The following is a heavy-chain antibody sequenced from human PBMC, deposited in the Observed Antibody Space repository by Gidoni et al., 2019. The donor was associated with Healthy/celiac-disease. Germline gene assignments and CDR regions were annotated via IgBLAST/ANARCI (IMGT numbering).Heavy chain of an antibody. CDR1: GGSFSGYD. D-gene: IGHD2-15*01. V-gene: IGHV4-34*01. CDR3: ASVLLNWFDP. J-gene: IGHJ5*02. Sequence: QVQLQQGGAGLLKTSATLSVTSAVHGGSFSGYDWSWIRQPPGKWLEWIGEIHHSGSTNYTPSRKSRVTISVDTSKNQFSLKLSSVTAADTAVYYCASVLLNWFDPWGQGTLVTVSS. CDR2: IHHSGST.